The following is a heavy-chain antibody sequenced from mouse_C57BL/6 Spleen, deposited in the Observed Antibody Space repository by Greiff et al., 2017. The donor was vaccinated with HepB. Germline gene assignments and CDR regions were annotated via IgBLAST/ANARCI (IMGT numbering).Heavy chain of an antibody. J-gene: IGHJ2*01. Sequence: QVQLQQSGAELVKPGASVKMSCKASGYTFTSYWITWVKQRPGQGLEWIGDIYPGSGSTNYNEKFKGKATLTADKSSSTAYMQLSSLTSEDSAVYFCARWVTGPYYFDYWGQGTTLTVSS. CDR2: IYPGSGST. CDR3: ARWVTGPYYFDY. D-gene: IGHD2-1*01. V-gene: IGHV1-55*01. CDR1: GYTFTSYW.